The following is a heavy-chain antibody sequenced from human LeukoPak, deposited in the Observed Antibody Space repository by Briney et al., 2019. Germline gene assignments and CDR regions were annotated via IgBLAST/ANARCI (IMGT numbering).Heavy chain of an antibody. CDR2: ISAYNGNT. V-gene: IGHV1-18*01. D-gene: IGHD2-2*01. CDR1: GYTFTSYG. Sequence: ASVKVSCKASGYTFTSYGISWVRQAPGQGLEWMGWISAYNGNTNYAQKLQGRVAMTTDTSTSTAYMELRSLRSDDTAVYYCARAGPTGYCSSTSCLDYWGQGTLVTVSS. CDR3: ARAGPTGYCSSTSCLDY. J-gene: IGHJ4*02.